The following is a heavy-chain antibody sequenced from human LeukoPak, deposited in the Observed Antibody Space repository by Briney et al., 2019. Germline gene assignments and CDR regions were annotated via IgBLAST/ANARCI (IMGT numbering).Heavy chain of an antibody. CDR3: ARPGAGYSSGWDGLEGFDI. CDR2: IYYSGSA. D-gene: IGHD6-19*01. CDR1: VGSSSAYY. V-gene: IGHV4-59*08. J-gene: IGHJ3*02. Sequence: PSETLSLTCTVSVGSSSAYYWSCIPQPPGKGREGIVFIYYSGSASYNPSLQSRVSMSVDTFKGQFSLKLTSVTAADTAVYYCARPGAGYSSGWDGLEGFDIWGQGTMVTVSS.